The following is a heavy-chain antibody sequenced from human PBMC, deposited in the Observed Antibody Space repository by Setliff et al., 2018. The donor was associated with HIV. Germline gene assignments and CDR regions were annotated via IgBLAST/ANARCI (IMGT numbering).Heavy chain of an antibody. D-gene: IGHD6-13*01. CDR1: GGTFSSYP. J-gene: IGHJ3*02. Sequence: ASVKVSCKASGGTFSSYPISWVRQAPGQGLEWMGGIDPNSGDTNYEQKFQGRVSMTRDTSISTVYMELSSLRSDDTAVYYCARAAGYSSSWHRYAFEIWGQGTMVTVSS. V-gene: IGHV1-2*02. CDR2: IDPNSGDT. CDR3: ARAAGYSSSWHRYAFEI.